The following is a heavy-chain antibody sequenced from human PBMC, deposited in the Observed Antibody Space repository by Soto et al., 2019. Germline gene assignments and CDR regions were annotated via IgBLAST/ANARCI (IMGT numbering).Heavy chain of an antibody. D-gene: IGHD3-10*01. J-gene: IGHJ5*02. CDR3: ARAVRFGFAIREPNWFDP. Sequence: SETLSLTCTVSGGSISSGGYYWSWIRQHPGKGLEWIGYIYYSGSTYYNPSLKSRVTISVDTSKNQFSLKLSSVTAADTAVYYCARAVRFGFAIREPNWFDPWGQGTLVTVSS. CDR1: GGSISSGGYY. CDR2: IYYSGST. V-gene: IGHV4-31*03.